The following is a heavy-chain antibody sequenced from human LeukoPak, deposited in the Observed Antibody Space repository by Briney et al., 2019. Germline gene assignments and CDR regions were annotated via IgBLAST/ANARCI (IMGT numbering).Heavy chain of an antibody. D-gene: IGHD3-22*01. Sequence: SETLSLTCTVSGGSISSYYWSWIRQPPGKGLEWIGYIYYSGSTNYNPSLKSRVTISVDTSKNQFSLKLSSVTAADTAVYYCARLYYDSSGYYHYWXFXLWXXXTXVTV. CDR1: GGSISSYY. CDR2: IYYSGST. J-gene: IGHJ2*01. V-gene: IGHV4-59*12. CDR3: ARLYYDSSGYYHYWXFXL.